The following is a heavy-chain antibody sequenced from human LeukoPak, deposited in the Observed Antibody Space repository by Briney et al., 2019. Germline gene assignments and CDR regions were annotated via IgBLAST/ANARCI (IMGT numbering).Heavy chain of an antibody. CDR3: ARDGFIVVVPAARYMDF. CDR2: ISSSSSYI. J-gene: IGHJ4*02. CDR1: GFTFSSYS. Sequence: PGGSLRLSCAASGFTFSSYSMNWVRQAPGKGLEWVSSISSSSSYIYYADSVKGRFTISRDNAKNSLYLQMNSLRAEDTAVYYCARDGFIVVVPAARYMDFWGKGTRVTVSS. V-gene: IGHV3-21*01. D-gene: IGHD2-2*01.